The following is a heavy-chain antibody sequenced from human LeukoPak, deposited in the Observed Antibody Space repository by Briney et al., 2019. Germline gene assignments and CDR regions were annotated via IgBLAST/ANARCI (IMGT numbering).Heavy chain of an antibody. J-gene: IGHJ4*02. CDR1: GFTFSSYG. Sequence: GGSLRLSCAASGFTFSSYGMHWVRQAPGKGLEWVAFIRYDGSNRYYADSVKGRFTISRDNSKNTLYLQMNSLRAEDTAVYYCARGDSIVLMVYAEFDYWGQGTLVTVSS. CDR2: IRYDGSNR. D-gene: IGHD2-8*01. V-gene: IGHV3-30*02. CDR3: ARGDSIVLMVYAEFDY.